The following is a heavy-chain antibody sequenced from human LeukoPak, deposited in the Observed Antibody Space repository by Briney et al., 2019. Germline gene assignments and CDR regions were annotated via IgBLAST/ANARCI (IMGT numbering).Heavy chain of an antibody. CDR3: AKVGATIFDY. Sequence: SGGSLRLSCAASGFSFTTYWMGWVRQAPGKGLEWVSVIYSGGSTYYADSVKGRFTISRDNSKNTLYLQMNSLRAEDTAVYYCAKVGATIFDYWGQGTLVTVSS. CDR2: IYSGGST. D-gene: IGHD1-26*01. CDR1: GFSFTTYW. V-gene: IGHV3-66*01. J-gene: IGHJ4*02.